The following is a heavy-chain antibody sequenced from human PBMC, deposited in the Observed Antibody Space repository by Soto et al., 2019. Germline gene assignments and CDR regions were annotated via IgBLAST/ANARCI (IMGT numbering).Heavy chain of an antibody. CDR2: IWYDGSNK. J-gene: IGHJ6*02. CDR1: GFTFSSYG. V-gene: IGHV3-33*01. D-gene: IGHD4-17*01. Sequence: QVQLVESGGGVVQPGRSLRLSCAASGFTFSSYGMHWVRQAPGKGLEWVAVIWYDGSNKYYADSVKGRFTISRDNSKNPLYLQMNSLRAEDTAVYYCARGDDYLRGEDGMDVWGQGTTVTVSS. CDR3: ARGDDYLRGEDGMDV.